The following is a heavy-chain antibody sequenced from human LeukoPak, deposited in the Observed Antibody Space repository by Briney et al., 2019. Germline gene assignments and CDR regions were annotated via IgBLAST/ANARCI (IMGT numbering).Heavy chain of an antibody. CDR1: GFTFSSYP. V-gene: IGHV3-21*01. D-gene: IGHD3-10*01. CDR2: ISSGSSYI. J-gene: IGHJ5*02. CDR3: ARSFALSGSP. Sequence: SGGSLRLSCVASGFTFSSYPMNWVRQAPGKGLEWVSYISSGSSYINYAESVKGRFTISRDNANNSLYLQMNSLRVEDTAVYYCARSFALSGSPWGQGSLVTVSS.